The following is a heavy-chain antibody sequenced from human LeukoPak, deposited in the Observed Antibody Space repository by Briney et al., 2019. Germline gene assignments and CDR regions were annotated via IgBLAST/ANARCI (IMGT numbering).Heavy chain of an antibody. J-gene: IGHJ3*02. CDR3: ARSKGRDAFDI. V-gene: IGHV4-59*08. CDR2: IYYNGST. CDR1: GGSISSYY. Sequence: SETLSLTCTVSGGSISSYYWSWIRQPPGKGLEWIGYIYYNGSTNYNPSLKSRVTISVDTSKNQFSLKLSSVTAADTAVYYCARSKGRDAFDIWGQGTMVTVSS.